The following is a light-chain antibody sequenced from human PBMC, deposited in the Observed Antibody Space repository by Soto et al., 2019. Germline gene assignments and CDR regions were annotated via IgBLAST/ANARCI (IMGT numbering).Light chain of an antibody. V-gene: IGLV2-14*02. CDR3: SSYTTSSTRV. CDR2: EGS. J-gene: IGLJ1*01. Sequence: QSSLTQPASVSGSPGQSITISCTGTSNDVGSYNLVSWYQQHPGKAPKLMIYEGSKRPSGVSNRFSGSKSGNTASLTISGLQAEDEADYYCSSYTTSSTRVFGPGTKLTVL. CDR1: SNDVGSYNL.